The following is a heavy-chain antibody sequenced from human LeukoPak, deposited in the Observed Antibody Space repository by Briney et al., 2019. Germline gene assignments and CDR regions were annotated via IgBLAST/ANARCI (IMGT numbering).Heavy chain of an antibody. Sequence: GRSLRLSCAASGFTFSSYGMHWVRQAPGKGLEWVAVIWYGGSNKYYADSVKGRFTISRDNSKNTLYLQMNSLRAEDTAVYYCAKAGPSAYSSGWYMFDYWGQGTLVTVSS. D-gene: IGHD6-19*01. CDR2: IWYGGSNK. J-gene: IGHJ4*02. CDR3: AKAGPSAYSSGWYMFDY. CDR1: GFTFSSYG. V-gene: IGHV3-30*18.